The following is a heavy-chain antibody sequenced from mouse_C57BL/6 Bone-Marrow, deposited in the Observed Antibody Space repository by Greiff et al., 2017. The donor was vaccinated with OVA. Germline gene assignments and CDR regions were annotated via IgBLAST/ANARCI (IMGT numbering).Heavy chain of an antibody. J-gene: IGHJ3*01. D-gene: IGHD1-1*01. CDR2: IDPENGDT. Sequence: VQLQQSGAELVRPGASVKLSCTASGFNIKDDYMHWVKQRPEQGLEWIGWIDPENGDTEYASKLQGKATITADTSSNTAYLQLSSLTSEDTAVYYCTTSGSSLSWFAYWGQGTLVTVSA. V-gene: IGHV14-4*01. CDR1: GFNIKDDY. CDR3: TTSGSSLSWFAY.